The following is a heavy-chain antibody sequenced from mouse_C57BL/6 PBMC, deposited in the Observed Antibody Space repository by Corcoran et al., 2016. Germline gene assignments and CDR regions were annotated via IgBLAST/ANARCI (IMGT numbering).Heavy chain of an antibody. CDR2: INPNNGGI. D-gene: IGHD1-1*01. J-gene: IGHJ3*01. Sequence: EVQLQQSGPELVKPGASVKISCKASGYTFTDYYMNWVKQSHGKSLEWIGDINPNNGGISYNQKFKGKATLTVDKSSSTAYMELRSLTSEDSAVYYCARDGGFAYWGQGTLVTVSA. CDR3: ARDGGFAY. CDR1: GYTFTDYY. V-gene: IGHV1-26*01.